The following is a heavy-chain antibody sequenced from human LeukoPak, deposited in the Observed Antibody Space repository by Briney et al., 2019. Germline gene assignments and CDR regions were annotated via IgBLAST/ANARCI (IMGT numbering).Heavy chain of an antibody. V-gene: IGHV1-69*13. CDR1: VGTFSSYA. CDR3: ARAAAGSLGIDY. CDR2: IIPIFGTA. D-gene: IGHD6-13*01. J-gene: IGHJ4*02. Sequence: SVKVSCKASVGTFSSYAISWVRQAPGRGLEWMGGIIPIFGTANYAQKFQGRVTITADESTSTAYMELSSLRSEDTAVYYCARAAAGSLGIDYWGQGTLVTVSS.